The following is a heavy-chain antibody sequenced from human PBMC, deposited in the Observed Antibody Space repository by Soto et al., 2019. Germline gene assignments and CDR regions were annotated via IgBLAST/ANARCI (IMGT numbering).Heavy chain of an antibody. CDR2: MYHSGIT. J-gene: IGHJ6*02. V-gene: IGHV4-38-2*01. CDR3: ARSMYSTSAQLYYGMDV. CDR1: GYSIRSGYF. Sequence: SETLSLTCAVSGYSIRSGYFLGWIRQPPGKGLEWIGSMYHSGITYYNLSPKSRVTISVDTSKNQLSLKLSSATAAGTAVYYCARSMYSTSAQLYYGMDVWGQGTTVTVSS. D-gene: IGHD6-6*01.